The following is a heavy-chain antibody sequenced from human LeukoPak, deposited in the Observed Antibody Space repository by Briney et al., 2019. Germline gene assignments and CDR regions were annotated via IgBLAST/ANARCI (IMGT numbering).Heavy chain of an antibody. CDR1: GDSVSSNNVA. D-gene: IGHD5-18*01. CDR2: TYYRSKWYT. CDR3: ARDLGYIYGDY. V-gene: IGHV6-1*01. Sequence: SQTLSLTCAISGDSVSSNNVAWNWLRQSPSRGLEWLGRTYYRSKWYTDYALSLKSRITINSDTSKNQFSLQLNSVTPEDTAVYYCARDLGYIYGDYWGQGTLVTVSS. J-gene: IGHJ4*02.